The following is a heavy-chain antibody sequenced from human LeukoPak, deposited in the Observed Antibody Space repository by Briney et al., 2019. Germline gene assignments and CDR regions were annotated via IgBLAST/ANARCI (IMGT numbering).Heavy chain of an antibody. V-gene: IGHV4-59*11. Sequence: SETLSLTCTVSGGSISSHYWSWIRQPPGKGLEWIGYIYHSGSTNYNPSLKSRVTISVDTSKNQFSLKLSSVTAADTAVYYCARGANITMVRGVIDNWFDPWGQGTLVTVSS. J-gene: IGHJ5*02. CDR1: GGSISSHY. CDR2: IYHSGST. D-gene: IGHD3-10*01. CDR3: ARGANITMVRGVIDNWFDP.